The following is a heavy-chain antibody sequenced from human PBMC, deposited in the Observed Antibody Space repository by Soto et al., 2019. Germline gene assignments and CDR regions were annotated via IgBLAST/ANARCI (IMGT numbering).Heavy chain of an antibody. D-gene: IGHD5-12*01. CDR3: ARRYSGYDQRYGMDV. Sequence: ASVKVSCKASGGTFSSYAISWVRQAPGQGLEWVGWMIPNSGNTVYAQKFQGRVTMTWSTSINSAYMELSSLRSEDTAVYYCARRYSGYDQRYGMDVWGQGTTVIVSS. CDR1: GGTFSSYA. J-gene: IGHJ6*02. CDR2: MIPNSGNT. V-gene: IGHV1-8*02.